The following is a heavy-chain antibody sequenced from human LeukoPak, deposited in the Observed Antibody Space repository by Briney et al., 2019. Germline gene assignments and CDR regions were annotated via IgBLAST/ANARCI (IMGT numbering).Heavy chain of an antibody. CDR1: GFTFSSYS. J-gene: IGHJ3*02. V-gene: IGHV3-48*01. D-gene: IGHD1-7*01. CDR3: TRAHQLELYAFDI. Sequence: GGSLRLSCAASGFTFSSYSIHWVRQAPGKGLEWVSDSVQGRFTISRDNAKNSLYLQMNSLRAEDTAVYYCTRAHQLELYAFDIWGQGTVVTVSS.